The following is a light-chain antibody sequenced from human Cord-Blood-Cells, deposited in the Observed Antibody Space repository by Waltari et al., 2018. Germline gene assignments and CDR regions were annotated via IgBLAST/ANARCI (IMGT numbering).Light chain of an antibody. V-gene: IGKV1-39*01. CDR1: QSISSY. Sequence: DIQMTQSPSSLSASVGDRVTITCRASQSISSYLNWYQQKPGKAPKLLVYAASSLQSGVPAMFSVSGSGTDFTLTISSLQPEDFATYYCQQSYSTLRTFGQGTKVEIK. CDR2: AAS. J-gene: IGKJ1*01. CDR3: QQSYSTLRT.